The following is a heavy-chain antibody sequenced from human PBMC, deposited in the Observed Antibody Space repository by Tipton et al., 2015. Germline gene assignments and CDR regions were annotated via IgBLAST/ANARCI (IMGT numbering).Heavy chain of an antibody. J-gene: IGHJ6*02. D-gene: IGHD5-24*01. CDR1: GGSISSGHW. CDR2: IYHTGST. V-gene: IGHV4-4*02. CDR3: ARDLEHGMDV. Sequence: GSLRLSCAVSGGSISSGHWWSWVRQPPGKGLEWIGEIYHTGSTNYNPSLKSRVTMSVDKSKNHFSLKLSSVAAADTAVYYCARDLEHGMDVWGHGTTVTVSS.